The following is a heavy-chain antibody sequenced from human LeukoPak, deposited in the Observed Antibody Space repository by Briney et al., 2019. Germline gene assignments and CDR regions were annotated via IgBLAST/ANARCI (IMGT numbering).Heavy chain of an antibody. CDR1: GYTLTELS. V-gene: IGHV1-24*01. Sequence: ASVKVSCKVSGYTLTELSMHWVRQDPGKGLEWMGGFDPEDGETIYAQKFQGRVTMTEDTSTDTAYMELSSLRSEDTAVYYCATTETYDILTGYAYWGQGTLVTVSS. J-gene: IGHJ4*02. D-gene: IGHD3-9*01. CDR2: FDPEDGET. CDR3: ATTETYDILTGYAY.